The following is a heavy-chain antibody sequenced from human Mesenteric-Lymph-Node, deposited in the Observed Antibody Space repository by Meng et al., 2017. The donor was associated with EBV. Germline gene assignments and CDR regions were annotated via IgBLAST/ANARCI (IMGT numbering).Heavy chain of an antibody. J-gene: IGHJ4*02. Sequence: QVKLQRSGSSLVKPSSTLARTCAISGDRVSRNRAAWNWSRPSQSRGLGWLGRTYYRSKWYNGYAVSVKSRITINPDTSKNQFSLQLNSVTPEDTAMYYCARSGSSGWIDYWGQGTLVTVSS. D-gene: IGHD6-19*01. V-gene: IGHV6-1*01. CDR1: GDRVSRNRAA. CDR2: TYYRSKWYN. CDR3: ARSGSSGWIDY.